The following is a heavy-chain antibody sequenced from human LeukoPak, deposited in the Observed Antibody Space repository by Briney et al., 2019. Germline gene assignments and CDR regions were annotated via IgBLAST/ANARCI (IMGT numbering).Heavy chain of an antibody. Sequence: SETLSLTCAVSGGSISTSNWWTWVRQPPGKGLEWIGEIYHTGSTNYNPSLKSRVTMSVDKSKRQFSLKLSSVDAADTAVHYCARDGENYFDYWGQGILVTVSS. CDR1: GGSISTSNW. CDR3: ARDGENYFDY. V-gene: IGHV4-4*02. CDR2: IYHTGST. D-gene: IGHD7-27*01. J-gene: IGHJ4*02.